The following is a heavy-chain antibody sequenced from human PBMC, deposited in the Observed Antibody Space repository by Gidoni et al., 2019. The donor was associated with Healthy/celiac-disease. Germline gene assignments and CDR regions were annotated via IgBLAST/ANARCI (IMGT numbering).Heavy chain of an antibody. J-gene: IGHJ6*02. CDR3: ARVRGIAAAGTDYYYGMSS. CDR2: ISSSSSYI. D-gene: IGHD6-13*01. CDR1: GFTFSSYS. Sequence: CPASGFTFSSYSMNWVRQAPGKGLEWVSSISSSSSYIYYADSVKGRFTISRDNAKNSLYLQMNSLRAEDTAVYYCARVRGIAAAGTDYYYGMSSLGPRDHGHRLL. V-gene: IGHV3-21*01.